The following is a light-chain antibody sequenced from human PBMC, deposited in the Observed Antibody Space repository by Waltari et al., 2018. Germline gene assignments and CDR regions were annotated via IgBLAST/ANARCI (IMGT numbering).Light chain of an antibody. CDR2: QDS. J-gene: IGLJ1*01. V-gene: IGLV3-1*01. CDR3: QVWDRTSNHV. Sequence: SYDLTQPPSVSVSPGQTVHITCSGDRSRAKFVSWYQQRPGQSPLLIIFQDSKRPSGIPERFSGSNSGNTATLIITGTQTGDEADYYCQVWDRTSNHVFGTGTRVTVL. CDR1: RSRAKF.